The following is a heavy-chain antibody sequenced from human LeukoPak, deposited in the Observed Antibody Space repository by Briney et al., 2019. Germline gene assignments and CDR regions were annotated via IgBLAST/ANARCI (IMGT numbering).Heavy chain of an antibody. Sequence: GASVKVSCKASGYTFTGYYMHWVRQAPGQGLEWMGRINPNSGGTNYAQKFQGRVTMTRDTSISTAYMELSRLRSDDTAVYYCARMADIVVVPAAIVYYFDYWGQGTLVTVSS. J-gene: IGHJ4*02. CDR1: GYTFTGYY. D-gene: IGHD2-2*01. V-gene: IGHV1-2*06. CDR2: INPNSGGT. CDR3: ARMADIVVVPAAIVYYFDY.